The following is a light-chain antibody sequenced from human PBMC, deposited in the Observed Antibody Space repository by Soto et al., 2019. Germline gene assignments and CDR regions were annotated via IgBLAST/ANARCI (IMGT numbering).Light chain of an antibody. V-gene: IGLV2-14*01. CDR1: SSDVGAYKY. CDR3: SSYTTTTAWV. Sequence: QSALTQPASVSGSPGQSITISRTGSSSDVGAYKYVSWFQQHPGKAPKLIIYEVSNRPSGVSDRFSGSKSGNTASLTISGLQAEDEADYHCSSYTTTTAWVFGGGTKLTVL. CDR2: EVS. J-gene: IGLJ3*02.